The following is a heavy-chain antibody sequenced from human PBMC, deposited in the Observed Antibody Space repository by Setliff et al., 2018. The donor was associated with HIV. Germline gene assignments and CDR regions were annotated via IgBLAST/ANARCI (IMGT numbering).Heavy chain of an antibody. V-gene: IGHV4-4*08. J-gene: IGHJ3*01. Sequence: SETLSLTCIVSGAGISGYSWSWIRQPPGKGLEWIGEIDSNGRPNYNTSLNSRPTVSADPSKNQISMKLSSVTAADTAIYYFARLCSNGVCRPVGDHVFDVWGQGTMVTVSS. D-gene: IGHD2-8*01. CDR3: ARLCSNGVCRPVGDHVFDV. CDR2: IDSNGRP. CDR1: GAGISGYS.